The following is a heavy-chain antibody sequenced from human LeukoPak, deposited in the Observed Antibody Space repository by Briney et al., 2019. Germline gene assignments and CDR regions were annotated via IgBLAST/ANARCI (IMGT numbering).Heavy chain of an antibody. V-gene: IGHV4-39*07. D-gene: IGHD6-13*01. CDR2: IYYSGST. Sequence: SETLSLTCTVSGGSISSSSYYWGWIRQPPGKGLEWIGSIYYSGSTYYNPSLKSRVTISVDTSKNQFSLKLSSVTAADTAVYYCARVWGRVSKYSSSWSTLTPGNYFDYWGQGTLVTVSS. CDR3: ARVWGRVSKYSSSWSTLTPGNYFDY. CDR1: GGSISSSSYY. J-gene: IGHJ4*02.